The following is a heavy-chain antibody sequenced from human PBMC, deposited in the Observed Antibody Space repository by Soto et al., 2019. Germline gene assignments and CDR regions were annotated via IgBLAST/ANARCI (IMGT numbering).Heavy chain of an antibody. J-gene: IGHJ6*02. CDR2: INHSGST. CDR1: GGSFSGYY. D-gene: IGHD3-9*01. Sequence: PSETLSLTCAVYGGSFSGYYWSWIRQPPGKGLEWIGEINHSGSTNYNPSLKSRVTISVDTSKNQFSLKLSSVTAADTAVYYCARQRYDILTGYYNYGMDVWGQGTTVTV. V-gene: IGHV4-34*01. CDR3: ARQRYDILTGYYNYGMDV.